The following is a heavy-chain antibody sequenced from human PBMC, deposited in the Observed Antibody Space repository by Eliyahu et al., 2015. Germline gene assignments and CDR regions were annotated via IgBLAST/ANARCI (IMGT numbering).Heavy chain of an antibody. D-gene: IGHD2-15*01. Sequence: QVQLQQWGAGLLKPSETLSLTCAVYGGSFSGYYWSWTRQPPGKGLEWIGEINHSGSTNYNPSLKSRVTISVDTSKNQFSLKLSSVTAADTAVYYCARGQVVVVVAATRAYYYYYMDVWGKGTTVTVSS. J-gene: IGHJ6*03. V-gene: IGHV4-34*01. CDR2: INHSGST. CDR3: ARGQVVVVVAATRAYYYYYMDV. CDR1: GGSFSGYY.